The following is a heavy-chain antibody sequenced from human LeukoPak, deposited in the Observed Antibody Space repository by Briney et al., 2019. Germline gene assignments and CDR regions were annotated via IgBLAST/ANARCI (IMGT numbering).Heavy chain of an antibody. CDR2: IASDGSST. V-gene: IGHV3-74*01. J-gene: IGHJ4*02. CDR3: AKDGRIDY. CDR1: GFTFSSYW. Sequence: PGGSLRLSCAASGFTFSSYWMNWVRQAPGKGLVWVSRIASDGSSTTYADSVKGRFSISRDNAKNTLYLQMNSLRAEDTAVYYCAKDGRIDYWGQGTLVTVSS. D-gene: IGHD2-15*01.